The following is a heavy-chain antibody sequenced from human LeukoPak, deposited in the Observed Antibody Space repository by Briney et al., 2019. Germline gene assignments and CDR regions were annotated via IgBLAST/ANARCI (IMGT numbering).Heavy chain of an antibody. V-gene: IGHV1-46*01. J-gene: IGHJ6*02. CDR2: INPSGGST. CDR1: GYTFTSYY. CDR3: ARVIAVAGYGMDV. D-gene: IGHD6-19*01. Sequence: ASVKVSCKASGYTFTSYYMHWVRQAPGQGLEWMGIINPSGGSTSYAQKFQGRVTMTRDMSTSTVYMELSSLRSDDTAVYYCARVIAVAGYGMDVWGQGTTVTVPS.